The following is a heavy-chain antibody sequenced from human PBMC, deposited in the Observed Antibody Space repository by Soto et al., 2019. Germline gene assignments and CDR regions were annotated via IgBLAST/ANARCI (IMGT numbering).Heavy chain of an antibody. CDR3: ARDTDIIIIPGAVGGPDY. V-gene: IGHV1-18*01. J-gene: IGHJ4*02. CDR1: GYTFTNFG. CDR2: ISAYNGDT. D-gene: IGHD3-10*01. Sequence: QVQLVQSGAEVKKPGASVKVSCKASGYTFTNFGITWVRQAPGQGLEWMGWISAYNGDTDDEQKLQGRLTLTTDTSTSTAYMELRGLRSDDAAVYYCARDTDIIIIPGAVGGPDYWGQGTLVTVSS.